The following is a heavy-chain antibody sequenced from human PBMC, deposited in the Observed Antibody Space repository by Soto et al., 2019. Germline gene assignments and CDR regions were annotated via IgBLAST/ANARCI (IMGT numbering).Heavy chain of an antibody. CDR1: GGSISSYY. D-gene: IGHD3-10*01. Sequence: SETLSLTCTVSGGSISSYYWSWIRQPPGKGLEWIGYIYYSGSTNYNPSLKSRVTISVDTSKNQFSLKLSSVTAADTAVCYCARARRYYGSGSYFWFDPWGQGTLVTVSS. J-gene: IGHJ5*02. CDR3: ARARRYYGSGSYFWFDP. V-gene: IGHV4-59*01. CDR2: IYYSGST.